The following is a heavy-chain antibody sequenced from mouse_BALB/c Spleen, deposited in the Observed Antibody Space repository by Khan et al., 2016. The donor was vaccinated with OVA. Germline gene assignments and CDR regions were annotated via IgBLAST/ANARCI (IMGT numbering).Heavy chain of an antibody. CDR1: GYSFTNYW. J-gene: IGHJ3*01. V-gene: IGHV1-7*01. Sequence: QVQLQQSGAELAKPGASVKMSCEASGYSFTNYWMNWVKQRPGQGLEWIGYINPSTDYTDYNQKFKDKATLTADKSSSTAYMQLSSLTSEDSSVYYCARSGYGSLAYWGQGTLVIVSA. CDR2: INPSTDYT. CDR3: ARSGYGSLAY. D-gene: IGHD2-2*01.